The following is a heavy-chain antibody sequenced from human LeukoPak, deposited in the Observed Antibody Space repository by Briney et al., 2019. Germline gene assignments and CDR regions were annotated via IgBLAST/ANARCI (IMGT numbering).Heavy chain of an antibody. V-gene: IGHV3-21*01. J-gene: IGHJ4*02. CDR3: ARDSVEAAVSDY. D-gene: IGHD6-13*01. Sequence: GGSLRLSCVASGFTFSTCTMNWVRQAPGKGLEWVSSITTTSTFYADSVKGRFTISRDNAKNSLYLQMHSLRADDTAVYYCARDSVEAAVSDYWGQGTLVTVSS. CDR1: GFTFSTCT. CDR2: ITTTST.